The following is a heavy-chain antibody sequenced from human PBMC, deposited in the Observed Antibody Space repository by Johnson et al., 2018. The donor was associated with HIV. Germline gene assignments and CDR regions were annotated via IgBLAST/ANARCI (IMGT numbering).Heavy chain of an antibody. D-gene: IGHD6-13*01. J-gene: IGHJ3*02. CDR2: ISWNSGSI. Sequence: VQLVESGGGLVQPGRSLRLSCAASGFTFDDYAMHWVRQAPGKGLEWVSGISWNSGSIGYADSVKGRFTISRDNSKNTLYLQMNSLRAEDTAVYYCAREPSIAAAGGDGAFDIWGRGTMLTVSS. CDR3: AREPSIAAAGGDGAFDI. CDR1: GFTFDDYA. V-gene: IGHV3-9*01.